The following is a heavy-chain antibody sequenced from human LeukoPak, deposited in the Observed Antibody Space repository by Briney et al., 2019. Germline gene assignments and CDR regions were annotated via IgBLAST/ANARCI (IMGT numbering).Heavy chain of an antibody. J-gene: IGHJ5*02. CDR1: GYTFTSYD. CDR3: ARGRILGYCSSTSCPEGGWFDP. Sequence: ASVKVSCKASGYTFTSYDINWVRQATGQGLEWMGWMNPNSGNTGYAQKFQGRVTMTRNTSISTAYMELSSLRSEDTAVYYCARGRILGYCSSTSCPEGGWFDPWGQGTLVTVSS. CDR2: MNPNSGNT. D-gene: IGHD2-2*01. V-gene: IGHV1-8*01.